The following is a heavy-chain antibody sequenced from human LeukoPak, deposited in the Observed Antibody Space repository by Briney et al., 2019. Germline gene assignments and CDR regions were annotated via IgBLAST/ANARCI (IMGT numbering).Heavy chain of an antibody. Sequence: PSETLSLTCAVYGGSSSGYYWSWIRQPPGKGLEWIGEINQSGNTNYNPSLKSRVTISVDTFKNQFSLKLSSVTAADTAVYFCARGKRWLQSHYYYYGMDVWGQGTTVTVSS. CDR3: ARGKRWLQSHYYYYGMDV. V-gene: IGHV4-34*01. CDR2: INQSGNT. J-gene: IGHJ6*02. CDR1: GGSSSGYY. D-gene: IGHD5-24*01.